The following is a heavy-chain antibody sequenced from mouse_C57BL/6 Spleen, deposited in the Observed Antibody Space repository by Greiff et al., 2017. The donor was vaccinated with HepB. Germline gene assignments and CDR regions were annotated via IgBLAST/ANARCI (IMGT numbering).Heavy chain of an antibody. D-gene: IGHD2-4*01. V-gene: IGHV1-54*01. CDR2: INPGSGGT. J-gene: IGHJ2*01. CDR3: ARDDYDNYFDN. CDR1: GYAFTNYL. Sequence: VQLQQSGAELVRPGTSVKVSCKASGYAFTNYLIEWVKQRPGQGLEWIGVINPGSGGTNYNEKFKGKATLTADKSSSTAYMQLSSLTSEDSAVYFCARDDYDNYFDNWGQGTTLTVSS.